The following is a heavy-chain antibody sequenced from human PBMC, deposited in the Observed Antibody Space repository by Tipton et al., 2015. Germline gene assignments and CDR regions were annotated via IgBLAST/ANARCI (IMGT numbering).Heavy chain of an antibody. D-gene: IGHD5-12*01. V-gene: IGHV4-61*01. J-gene: IGHJ4*02. CDR1: GGSVSSGSAYH. Sequence: GLVKPSETLSLTCTVSGGSVSSGSAYHWSWIRQPPGKGLEWIGNIDYSGTKNYNPSLKSRVTISLDTSKNQFSLKLSSVTAADTAVYHCVGSSGHSGYGAFDYWGQGVLVIVSS. CDR2: IDYSGTK. CDR3: VGSSGHSGYGAFDY.